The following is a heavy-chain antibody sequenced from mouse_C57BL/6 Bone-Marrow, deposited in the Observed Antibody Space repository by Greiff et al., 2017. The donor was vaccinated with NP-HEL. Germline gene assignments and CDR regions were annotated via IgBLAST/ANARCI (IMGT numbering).Heavy chain of an antibody. CDR3: ARWCGYDEGFAY. D-gene: IGHD2-2*01. CDR1: GFNIKNTY. J-gene: IGHJ3*01. V-gene: IGHV14-3*01. Sequence: EVKVVESVAELVRPGASVKLSCTASGFNIKNTYMHWVKQRPEQGLEWIGRIDPANGNTKYAPKFQGKATITADTSSNTAYLQLSSLTSEDTAIYYCARWCGYDEGFAYWGQGTLVTVSA. CDR2: IDPANGNT.